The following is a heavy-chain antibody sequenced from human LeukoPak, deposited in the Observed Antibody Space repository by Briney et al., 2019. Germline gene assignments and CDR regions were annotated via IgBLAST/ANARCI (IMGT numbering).Heavy chain of an antibody. CDR2: ISGSGGST. CDR3: AKDQYQLPHWFDP. V-gene: IGHV3-23*01. D-gene: IGHD2-2*01. J-gene: IGHJ5*02. CDR1: GFTFSYYT. Sequence: GGSLRLSCAASGFTFSYYTMHWVRQAPGKGLEWVSAISGSGGSTYYADSVKGRFTISRDNSKNTLYLQMNSLRAEDTAVYYCAKDQYQLPHWFDPWDQGTLVTVSS.